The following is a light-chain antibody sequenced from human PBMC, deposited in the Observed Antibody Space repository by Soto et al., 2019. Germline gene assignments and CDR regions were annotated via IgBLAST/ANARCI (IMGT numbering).Light chain of an antibody. CDR1: SSDVGNYNL. V-gene: IGLV2-23*01. CDR3: CSYAGGGTYV. CDR2: EGT. Sequence: QSALTQPASVSGSPGQSITISCTGTSSDVGNYNLVSWYQQHPGKAPKLMMYEGTERPSGVSNRFSGSKSGNTASLTISGXQAEDEADYYCCSYAGGGTYVFGTGTKLTVL. J-gene: IGLJ1*01.